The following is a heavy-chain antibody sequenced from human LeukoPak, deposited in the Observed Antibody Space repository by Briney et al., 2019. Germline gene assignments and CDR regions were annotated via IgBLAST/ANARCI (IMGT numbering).Heavy chain of an antibody. D-gene: IGHD6-13*01. CDR1: GGSISTSNYY. J-gene: IGHJ5*02. CDR2: IFYSGST. CDR3: ARRSSWFPYWFDP. Sequence: SETLSLTCTVSGGSISTSNYYWGWIRQPPGKGLEWIGNIFYSGSTYYGPSLKSRVTISGDTSKNQFSLKLSSVTAADTAVYYCARRSSWFPYWFDPWGQGTLVTVSS. V-gene: IGHV4-39*07.